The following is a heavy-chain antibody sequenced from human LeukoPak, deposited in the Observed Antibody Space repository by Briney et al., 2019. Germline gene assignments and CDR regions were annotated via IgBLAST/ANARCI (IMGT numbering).Heavy chain of an antibody. CDR2: ILYDGSNK. CDR3: ARDYYDFWSGYYRSNWFDP. CDR1: GFTFSTFA. D-gene: IGHD3-3*01. J-gene: IGHJ5*02. Sequence: PGRSLRLSCAASGFTFSTFAMHWVRQAPGKGLEWVALILYDGSNKYYAESVKGRFTISRDNAKNSLYLQMNSLRAEDTAVYYCARDYYDFWSGYYRSNWFDPWGQGTLVTVSS. V-gene: IGHV3-30*04.